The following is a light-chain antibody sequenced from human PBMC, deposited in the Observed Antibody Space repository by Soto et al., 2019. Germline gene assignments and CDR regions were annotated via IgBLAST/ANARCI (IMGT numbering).Light chain of an antibody. CDR1: SSDIAGFNY. CDR3: NSYSSSTFYV. CDR2: QVT. V-gene: IGLV2-14*01. J-gene: IGLJ1*01. Sequence: QSALAQPASVSGSPGQSITISCTGSSSDIAGFNYVSWYQQCPGKAPKLLIYQVTTRASGVSHRFSGSKFGDTASLTISGLQPEDEAEYYCNSYSSSTFYVFGTGTKVTVL.